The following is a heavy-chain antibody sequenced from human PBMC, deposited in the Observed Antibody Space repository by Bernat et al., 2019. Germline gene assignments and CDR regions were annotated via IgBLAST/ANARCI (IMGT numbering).Heavy chain of an antibody. CDR1: GFSLSTSGVG. Sequence: QITLKESGPTLVKPTQTLTLTCTFSGFSLSTSGVGVGWIRQPPGKALEWLALIYWDDDKRYSPSLKSRLTITKEPSKTQVVLTTPNRAPVDKATYSCAQGGGGMIDPWGQGTLVTVSS. CDR3: AQGGGGMIDP. CDR2: IYWDDDK. J-gene: IGHJ5*02. D-gene: IGHD3-16*01. V-gene: IGHV2-5*02.